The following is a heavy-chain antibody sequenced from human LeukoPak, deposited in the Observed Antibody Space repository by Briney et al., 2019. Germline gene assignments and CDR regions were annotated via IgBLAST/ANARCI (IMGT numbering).Heavy chain of an antibody. D-gene: IGHD2-2*02. CDR3: ARAVVPAAIPPHFDY. Sequence: ASVKVSCKASGGTFSSYAISWVRQAPGQGLEWMGGIIPIFGTANYAQKFQGRVTITADESTSTAYMELSSLRSEDTAVYYCARAVVPAAIPPHFDYWGQGALVTVSS. CDR2: IIPIFGTA. J-gene: IGHJ4*02. V-gene: IGHV1-69*13. CDR1: GGTFSSYA.